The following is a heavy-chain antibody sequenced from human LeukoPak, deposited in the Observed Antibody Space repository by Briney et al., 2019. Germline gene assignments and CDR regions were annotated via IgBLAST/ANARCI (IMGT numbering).Heavy chain of an antibody. CDR2: VYYSGTT. V-gene: IGHV4-59*01. D-gene: IGHD4-17*01. Sequence: SETLSLTCTVSGGSISSYYWSWIRQPPGKGLEWIGFVYYSGTTNYNPSLKSRLTISVDTSKNQFSLKLSSVTAADTAVYYCARTAYGDYPHKHFDYWGQGTLVTVSS. CDR3: ARTAYGDYPHKHFDY. J-gene: IGHJ4*02. CDR1: GGSISSYY.